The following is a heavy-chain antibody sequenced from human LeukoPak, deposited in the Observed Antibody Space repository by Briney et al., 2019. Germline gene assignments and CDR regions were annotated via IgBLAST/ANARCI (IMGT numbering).Heavy chain of an antibody. D-gene: IGHD3-9*01. V-gene: IGHV3-74*01. CDR3: ARPRNDILSGFHYYYGMDV. J-gene: IGHJ6*02. Sequence: PGRSMSLACAVSGFTFNSYWMHWVRHVPGKGLVWVSRINSDGRSTIYADSVKGRLTISRDSAKNTLSLQMNSLRDEDTAVYYCARPRNDILSGFHYYYGMDVWGQGTTVTVSS. CDR1: GFTFNSYW. CDR2: INSDGRST.